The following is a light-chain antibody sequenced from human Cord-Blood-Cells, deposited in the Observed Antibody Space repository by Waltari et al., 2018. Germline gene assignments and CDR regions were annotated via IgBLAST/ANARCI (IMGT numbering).Light chain of an antibody. CDR1: QSVSSY. Sequence: EIVLTQSPATLSLSPGAGATLPCRPSQSVSSYLARYQQKPGQPASLLLYDASNRATGSPARFSGSGSGTDVTLTISSLEPEDFAVYYCQQRSNWPPLTFGGGTKVEIK. J-gene: IGKJ4*01. V-gene: IGKV3-11*01. CDR2: DAS. CDR3: QQRSNWPPLT.